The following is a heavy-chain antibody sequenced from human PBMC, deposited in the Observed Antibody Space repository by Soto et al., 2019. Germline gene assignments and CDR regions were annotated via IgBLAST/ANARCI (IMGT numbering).Heavy chain of an antibody. J-gene: IGHJ3*02. CDR3: ARGQEYSYGQRDALDI. Sequence: WETLSLTYTVSGGSISSGGYYWSWIRQHPGKGLEWIGYIYYSGSTNYNPSLKSRVTISVDTSKNQFSLKLSSVTAADTAVYYCARGQEYSYGQRDALDIWGQGTMVTVSS. V-gene: IGHV4-61*08. D-gene: IGHD5-18*01. CDR1: GGSISSGGYY. CDR2: IYYSGST.